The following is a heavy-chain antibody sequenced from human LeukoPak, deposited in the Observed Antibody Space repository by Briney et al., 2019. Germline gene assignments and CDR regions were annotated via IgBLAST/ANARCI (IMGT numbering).Heavy chain of an antibody. J-gene: IGHJ4*02. CDR3: ARDQYDTWSRRGNFDS. D-gene: IGHD3-3*01. CDR1: GFTFGKYW. V-gene: IGHV3-7*03. Sequence: GGSLRLSCVASGFTFGKYWMSWVHQAPGKGLEWVANIKLDGSEKNYVDSVKGRFTISRDNTKNSLYLQMNSLRVEDTAVFYCARDQYDTWSRRGNFDSWGQGTLVIVSS. CDR2: IKLDGSEK.